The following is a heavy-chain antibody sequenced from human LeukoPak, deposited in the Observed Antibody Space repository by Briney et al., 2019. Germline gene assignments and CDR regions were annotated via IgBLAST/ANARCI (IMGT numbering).Heavy chain of an antibody. D-gene: IGHD5-12*01. J-gene: IGHJ4*02. CDR1: GFTFSSYS. CDR2: ISSSSSYI. CDR3: AREQGLRLRNLDY. Sequence: GGSLRLSCAASGFTFSSYSMKWGRQAPGKGLEWVSSISSSSSYIYYADSVKGRFTISRDNAKISLYLQRNTRRAEDTAGINCAREQGLRLRNLDYWGQGTLVTVSS. V-gene: IGHV3-21*01.